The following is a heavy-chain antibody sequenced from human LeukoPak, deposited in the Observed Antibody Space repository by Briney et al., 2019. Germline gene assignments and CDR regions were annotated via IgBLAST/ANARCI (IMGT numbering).Heavy chain of an antibody. Sequence: SETLSLTCAVYGGSFSGYYWGWIRQPPGKGLEWIGSMYHSGSTYYNPSLKSRVTISVDTSKNQFSLKLSSVTAADTAVYYCTRGGHDYGGSFDTWGQGILVTVSS. V-gene: IGHV4-34*01. D-gene: IGHD4-23*01. J-gene: IGHJ5*02. CDR3: TRGGHDYGGSFDT. CDR2: MYHSGST. CDR1: GGSFSGYY.